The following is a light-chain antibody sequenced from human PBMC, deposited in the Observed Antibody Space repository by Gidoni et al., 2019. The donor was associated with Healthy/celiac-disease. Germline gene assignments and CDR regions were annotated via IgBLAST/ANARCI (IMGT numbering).Light chain of an antibody. CDR2: DAS. CDR3: QQYNSDPWT. CDR1: PSISSW. J-gene: IGKJ1*01. V-gene: IGKV1-5*01. Sequence: DIQITQSPSTLSASAGDRVIITCRASPSISSWLAWHQQKPGKAPKLLIYDASSLESGVPSRFSGSGSGTEFTLTISSLQPDEFANYYCQQYNSDPWTFGQGTKVEIK.